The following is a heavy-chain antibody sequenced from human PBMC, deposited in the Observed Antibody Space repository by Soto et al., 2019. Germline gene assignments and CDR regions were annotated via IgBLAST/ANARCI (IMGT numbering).Heavy chain of an antibody. J-gene: IGHJ4*02. CDR2: TSIYNGHT. D-gene: IGHD4-17*01. CDR1: GYTFTASW. V-gene: IGHV1-18*01. CDR3: ARWDDYGASDQYHFDQ. Sequence: ASVKVCGKASGYTFTASWISWVRQAPGQGLEWMGWTSIYNGHTEYSPKFLGRVVMTTDTSADTAYLELKSLRPDDAALYYCARWDDYGASDQYHFDQWGQGTLVTVSS.